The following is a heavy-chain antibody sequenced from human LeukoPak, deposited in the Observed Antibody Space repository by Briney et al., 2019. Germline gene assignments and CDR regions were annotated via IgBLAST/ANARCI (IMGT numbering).Heavy chain of an antibody. CDR3: ARDQDADSGIWFDP. D-gene: IGHD4-17*01. J-gene: IGHJ5*02. CDR1: GGSISTYY. Sequence: SETLSLTCTVSGGSISTYYWNWIRQPPGKWLEWVGYIHYSGNTNCNPSLKNRVTISVDTSKNQFSLKLTSVTAEDTAVYYCARDQDADSGIWFDPWGQGTLVTVSS. CDR2: IHYSGNT. V-gene: IGHV4-59*01.